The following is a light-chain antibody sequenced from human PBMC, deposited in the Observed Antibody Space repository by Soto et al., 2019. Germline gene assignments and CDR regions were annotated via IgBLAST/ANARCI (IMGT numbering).Light chain of an antibody. CDR2: EVS. Sequence: QSALTQPASVSGSPGQSITISCTGTSSDVGGYNYVSWYQQHPGKVPKLMIYEVSNRPSGVSNRFSGSKSGNTASLTISGLQAEDEADYYCSSYTSSSTLDYVFGTGTKLTVL. J-gene: IGLJ1*01. CDR1: SSDVGGYNY. V-gene: IGLV2-14*01. CDR3: SSYTSSSTLDYV.